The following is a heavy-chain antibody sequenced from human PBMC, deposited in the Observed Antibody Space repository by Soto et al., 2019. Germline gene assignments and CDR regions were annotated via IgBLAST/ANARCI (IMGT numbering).Heavy chain of an antibody. Sequence: LSLSCAASGFTFSSYAMHWVRQAPGKGLEWVAVISYDGSNKYYADSVKGRFTISRDNSKNTPYLQMNSLRAEDTAVYYCAREDVDTRLDYWGQGTLVTVSS. V-gene: IGHV3-30-3*01. CDR3: AREDVDTRLDY. CDR2: ISYDGSNK. CDR1: GFTFSSYA. D-gene: IGHD5-18*01. J-gene: IGHJ4*02.